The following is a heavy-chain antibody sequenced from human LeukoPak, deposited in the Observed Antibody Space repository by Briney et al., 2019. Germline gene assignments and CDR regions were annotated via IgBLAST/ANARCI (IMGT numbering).Heavy chain of an antibody. CDR2: INWNGGST. Sequence: PGGSLRLSCAASGFTFDDYGMSWVRQAPGKGLEWVSGINWNGGSTVYADSVKGRFTISSDNAKNSLYLQMNSLRAEDTALYYCAIDGSSWYGGYWGQGTLVTVSS. J-gene: IGHJ4*02. V-gene: IGHV3-20*04. CDR3: AIDGSSWYGGY. CDR1: GFTFDDYG. D-gene: IGHD6-13*01.